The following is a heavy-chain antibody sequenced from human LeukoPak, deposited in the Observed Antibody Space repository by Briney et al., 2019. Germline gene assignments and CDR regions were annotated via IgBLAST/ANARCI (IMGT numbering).Heavy chain of an antibody. CDR2: IHTSGSN. Sequence: PSETLSLTCAVSGVSISPYYWAWIRQPPGKRLEWIGYIHTSGSNNQYPSLKSRVTISVDKSKNHFSLRLTSVTAADTAVYYCARLSAAVHLGAFDLWGQGTMVTVSS. CDR1: GVSISPYY. J-gene: IGHJ3*01. D-gene: IGHD3-3*01. V-gene: IGHV4-4*09. CDR3: ARLSAAVHLGAFDL.